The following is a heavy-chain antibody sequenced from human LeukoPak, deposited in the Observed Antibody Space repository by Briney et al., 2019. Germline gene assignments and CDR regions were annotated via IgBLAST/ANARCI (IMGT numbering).Heavy chain of an antibody. V-gene: IGHV3-21*01. CDR3: ARGGGSGRPDY. CDR2: ISSSSSYI. CDR1: GFTFSSYS. D-gene: IGHD3-16*01. J-gene: IGHJ4*02. Sequence: PGGSLRLFCAASGFTFSSYSMNWVRQAPGKGLEWVSSISSSSSYIYYADSVRGRFTISRDNAKNSLYLQMNSLRAEDTAVYYCARGGGSGRPDYWGQGTLVTVSS.